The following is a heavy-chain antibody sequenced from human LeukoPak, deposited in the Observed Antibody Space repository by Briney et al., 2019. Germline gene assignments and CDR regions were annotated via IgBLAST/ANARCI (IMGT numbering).Heavy chain of an antibody. Sequence: SEILSLTCTVSGGSISSSSYYWGWIRQSPGKGLEWLGSIYYSGNTHYSPSLKSRVTMSVDTSKKQFSLKLSSVTAADTAVYYCARGTGRQSGNSYDYWGQGTLVTVSS. CDR3: ARGTGRQSGNSYDY. D-gene: IGHD4-23*01. V-gene: IGHV4-39*07. J-gene: IGHJ4*02. CDR2: IYYSGNT. CDR1: GGSISSSSYY.